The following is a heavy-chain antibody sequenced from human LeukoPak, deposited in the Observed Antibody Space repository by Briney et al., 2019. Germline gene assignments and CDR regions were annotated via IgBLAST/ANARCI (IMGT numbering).Heavy chain of an antibody. CDR2: IIPIFGTA. J-gene: IGHJ4*02. V-gene: IGHV1-69*01. CDR3: ARDHTAYYYDSSGLGY. CDR1: GGTFSSYA. Sequence: SVKVSCKASGGTFSSYAISWVRQAPGQGLEWMGGIIPIFGTANYAQKFQGRVTITADESTSTAYMELSSLRSEDTAVYYCARDHTAYYYDSSGLGYWGRGTLVTVSS. D-gene: IGHD3-22*01.